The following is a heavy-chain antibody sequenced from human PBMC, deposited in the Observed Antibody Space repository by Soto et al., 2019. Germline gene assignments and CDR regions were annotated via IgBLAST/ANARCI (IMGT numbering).Heavy chain of an antibody. CDR2: ISGSGTRT. J-gene: IGHJ5*02. CDR3: AKDGGGAPIFGVVNNWFDP. D-gene: IGHD3-3*01. CDR1: GFTFSNYA. V-gene: IGHV3-23*01. Sequence: GGSLRLSCAASGFTFSNYAMSWVRQAPGKGLEWVSAISGSGTRTYYADSVKGRFTISRDNSKNTLYLQMNSLRAEDTAVYYCAKDGGGAPIFGVVNNWFDPWGQGTLVTVSS.